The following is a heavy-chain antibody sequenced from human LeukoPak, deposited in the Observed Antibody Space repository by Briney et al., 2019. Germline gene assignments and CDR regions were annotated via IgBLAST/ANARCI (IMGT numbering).Heavy chain of an antibody. V-gene: IGHV3-7*01. D-gene: IGHD3-10*01. J-gene: IGHJ4*02. CDR1: GFTFNSYW. Sequence: PGGFLRLSCAASGFTFNSYWMSWVRQAPGKGLEWVANIDPDGSEKQYGDSVKGRFTTSRDNAKNSLYLQMNSLRAEDTAIYYCARIYYFGDNNWRDFDNWGQGTLVTVSS. CDR2: IDPDGSEK. CDR3: ARIYYFGDNNWRDFDN.